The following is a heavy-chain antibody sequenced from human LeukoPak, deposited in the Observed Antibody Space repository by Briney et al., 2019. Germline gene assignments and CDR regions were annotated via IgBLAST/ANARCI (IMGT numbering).Heavy chain of an antibody. V-gene: IGHV3-30-3*01. CDR2: VSYDGSNK. CDR3: AGGSRDGYNWSQDFDY. CDR1: GFTFSSYT. D-gene: IGHD5-24*01. Sequence: PGGSLRLSCAASGFTFSSYTMNWVRQAPGKGLEWVAVVSYDGSNKYYADSVKGRFTISRDNSKNTLYLQMNSLRAEDTAVYYCAGGSRDGYNWSQDFDYWGQGTLVTVSS. J-gene: IGHJ4*02.